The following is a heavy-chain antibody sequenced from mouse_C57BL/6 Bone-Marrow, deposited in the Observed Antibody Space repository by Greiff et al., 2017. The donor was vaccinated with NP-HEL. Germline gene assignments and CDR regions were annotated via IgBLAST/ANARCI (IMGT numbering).Heavy chain of an antibody. CDR3: ARPYCYGCSAGEY. V-gene: IGHV14-2*01. CDR1: GFNFKDYY. CDR2: IDPEDGET. Sequence: VQLQQSGAELVKPGASVKLSCTASGFNFKDYYMHWVKQRTEQGLEWIGRIDPEDGETKYDPKFKGKATITADTSSNTAYLQLSSLTSEDTAFYYCARPYCYGCSAGEYRGQGASVTVSS. J-gene: IGHJ4*01. D-gene: IGHD1-1*01.